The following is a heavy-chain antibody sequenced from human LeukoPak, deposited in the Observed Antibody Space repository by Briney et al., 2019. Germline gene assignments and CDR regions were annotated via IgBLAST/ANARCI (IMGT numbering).Heavy chain of an antibody. Sequence: PGGSLRLSCAASGFTFSNYWMHWVRQAPGEGLVWVSRINGYGSDTNYADSVEGRFTISRDNAKNTLYLQMNSLRAEDTAVYYCARDDGDYYFDSWGQGTLVTVSS. CDR2: INGYGSDT. CDR1: GFTFSNYW. V-gene: IGHV3-74*01. J-gene: IGHJ4*02. D-gene: IGHD4-17*01. CDR3: ARDDGDYYFDS.